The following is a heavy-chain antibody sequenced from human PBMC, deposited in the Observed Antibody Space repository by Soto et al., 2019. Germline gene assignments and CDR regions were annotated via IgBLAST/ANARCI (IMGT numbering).Heavy chain of an antibody. CDR1: GFSFSTYA. CDR2: ISATGGST. J-gene: IGHJ6*02. D-gene: IGHD1-26*01. V-gene: IGHV3-23*01. CDR3: AKDLRSSTSYYYGMDV. Sequence: EVQLLESGGGLVQPGGSLRLSCAASGFSFSTYAMSWVRQAPGKGLEWVSVISATGGSTFYADSVKGRFTVSRDNSRNTLYLQMISLRVEDTAVYYCAKDLRSSTSYYYGMDVWGQGTTVTVSS.